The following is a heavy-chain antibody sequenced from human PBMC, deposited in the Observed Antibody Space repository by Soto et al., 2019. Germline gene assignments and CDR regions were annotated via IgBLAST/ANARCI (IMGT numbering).Heavy chain of an antibody. Sequence: QVQLVQSGAEVKKPGSSVKVSCKASGGTFSSYAISWVRQAPGQGLEWMGGIIPIFGTANYEQKFQGRVTIAADESTSTAYMELSSLRSEDTAVYYCASWTESITETTIYYYYGMDVWGQGTTVTVSS. CDR1: GGTFSSYA. CDR2: IIPIFGTA. J-gene: IGHJ6*02. D-gene: IGHD1-20*01. V-gene: IGHV1-69*01. CDR3: ASWTESITETTIYYYYGMDV.